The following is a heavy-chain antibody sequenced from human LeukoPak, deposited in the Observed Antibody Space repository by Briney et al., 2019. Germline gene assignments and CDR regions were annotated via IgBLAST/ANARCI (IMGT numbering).Heavy chain of an antibody. V-gene: IGHV4-34*01. Sequence: SETLSLTCAVYGGSFSGYYWSWIRQPPGKGLEWIGEINHSGSTNYNPSLKSRVTISVDTSKNQFSLKLSSVTAADTAVYYCARLHSSGWYGGVFVDYWGQGTLVTVSS. CDR2: INHSGST. CDR3: ARLHSSGWYGGVFVDY. J-gene: IGHJ4*02. D-gene: IGHD6-19*01. CDR1: GGSFSGYY.